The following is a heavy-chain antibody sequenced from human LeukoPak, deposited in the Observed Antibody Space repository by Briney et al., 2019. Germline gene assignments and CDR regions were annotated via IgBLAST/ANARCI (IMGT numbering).Heavy chain of an antibody. Sequence: GGSLRLSCAASGFSFGTYSMNWVRQAPGKGLEWVSSISSSSASVYYADSLKGRFTISRDNAKNSLYLQMNRLMAEDTAVYYCARGGRVAVTGPRLFYALDIWGQGTMVTVSS. D-gene: IGHD4-11*01. V-gene: IGHV3-21*01. CDR3: ARGGRVAVTGPRLFYALDI. CDR2: ISSSSASV. J-gene: IGHJ3*02. CDR1: GFSFGTYS.